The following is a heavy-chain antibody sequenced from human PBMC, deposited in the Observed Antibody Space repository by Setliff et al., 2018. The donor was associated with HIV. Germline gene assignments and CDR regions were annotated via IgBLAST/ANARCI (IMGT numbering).Heavy chain of an antibody. Sequence: PSETLSLTCAVYGGSFSDYYWSWIRQPPGKGLEWIGEINHSGRTIQSPSLGSRVTISIDTSKNQFSLKLSSVSAADTAVYYCARADGGSSSGYYWGQGTLVTVSS. D-gene: IGHD1-26*01. CDR3: ARADGGSSSGYY. J-gene: IGHJ4*02. CDR2: INHSGRT. CDR1: GGSFSDYY. V-gene: IGHV4-34*01.